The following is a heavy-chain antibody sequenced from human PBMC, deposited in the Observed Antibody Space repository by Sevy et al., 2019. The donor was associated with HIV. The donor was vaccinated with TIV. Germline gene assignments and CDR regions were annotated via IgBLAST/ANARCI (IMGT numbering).Heavy chain of an antibody. CDR3: ARGATEARRTHNTQAFDI. V-gene: IGHV1-2*02. CDR2: INPNSGGT. D-gene: IGHD5-18*01. CDR1: GYTFTGYY. Sequence: ASVKVSCKASGYTFTGYYMHWIRQAPGQGLEWMGWINPNSGGTNYAQKFQGRVTMTRDTSISTAYMDLGRLRSDDTAVYYCARGATEARRTHNTQAFDIWGQGTMVTVSS. J-gene: IGHJ3*02.